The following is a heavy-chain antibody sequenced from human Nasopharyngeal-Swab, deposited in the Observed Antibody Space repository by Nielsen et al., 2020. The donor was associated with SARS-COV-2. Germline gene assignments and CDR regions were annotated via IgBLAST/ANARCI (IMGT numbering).Heavy chain of an antibody. CDR2: TYYRSKWYN. Sequence: SCAISGDSVSSSSAAWNWIRQSPSRGLEWLRRTYYRSKWYNDYAVSVKSRITINPDTSKNQFSLHLNSVTPEDTAVYYCARARGAYGDYYYYYTDVWGKGTTVTVSS. D-gene: IGHD4-17*01. J-gene: IGHJ6*03. CDR1: GDSVSSSSAA. V-gene: IGHV6-1*01. CDR3: ARARGAYGDYYYYYTDV.